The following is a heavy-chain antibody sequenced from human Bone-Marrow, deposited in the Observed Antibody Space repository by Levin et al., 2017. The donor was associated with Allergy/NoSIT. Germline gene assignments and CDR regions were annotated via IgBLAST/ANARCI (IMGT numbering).Heavy chain of an antibody. J-gene: IGHJ4*02. CDR3: ARLTIAVAGTGPPRRFDY. Sequence: GASVKVSCKASGYTFTGYYMHWVRQAPGQGLEWMGRINPNSGGTNYAQKFQGRVTMTRDTSISTAYMELSRLRSDDTAVYYCARLTIAVAGTGPPRRFDYWGQGTLVTVSS. D-gene: IGHD6-19*01. CDR1: GYTFTGYY. V-gene: IGHV1-2*06. CDR2: INPNSGGT.